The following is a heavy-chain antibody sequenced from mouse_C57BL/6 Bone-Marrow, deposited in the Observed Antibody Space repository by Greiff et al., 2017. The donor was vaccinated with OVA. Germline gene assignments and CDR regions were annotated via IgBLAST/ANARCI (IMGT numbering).Heavy chain of an antibody. Sequence: EVKLMESGPGLVKPSQSLSLTCSVTGYSITSGYYWNWIRQFPGNKLEWMGYISYDGSNNYNPSLKNRISITRDTSKNQFFLKLNSVTTEDTATYYCARAVVGPWYFDVWGTGTTVTVSS. CDR1: GYSITSGYY. V-gene: IGHV3-6*01. J-gene: IGHJ1*03. D-gene: IGHD1-1*01. CDR3: ARAVVGPWYFDV. CDR2: ISYDGSN.